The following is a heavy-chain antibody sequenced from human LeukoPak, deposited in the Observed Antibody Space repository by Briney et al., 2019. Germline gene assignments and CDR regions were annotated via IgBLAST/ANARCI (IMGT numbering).Heavy chain of an antibody. J-gene: IGHJ4*02. CDR3: ARMYSSDGGDYFDY. CDR2: IYYSGST. Sequence: SETLSLTCTVSGVSISSYYGSWIRQPPGKGLEWIGYIYYSGSTNYNPSLKSRVTISVDTSKNQFSLKLSSVTAADTAVDYCARMYSSDGGDYFDYWGQGTLVTVSP. V-gene: IGHV4-59*08. CDR1: GVSISSYY. D-gene: IGHD6-19*01.